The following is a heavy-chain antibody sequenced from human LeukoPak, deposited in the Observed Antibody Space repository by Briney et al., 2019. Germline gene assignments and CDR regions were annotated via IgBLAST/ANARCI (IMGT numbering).Heavy chain of an antibody. CDR3: IRVELATGQRHFDY. CDR1: GFTFGDYG. V-gene: IGHV3-49*04. CDR2: IRSKAYGGTT. Sequence: PGRSLRLSCAASGFTFGDYGMSWVRQAPGKGLEWLSFIRSKAYGGTTEYAASIKGRFTISRNDSKSIAYLQMNSLKTEDTAVYYCIRVELATGQRHFDYWGQGTLVTVSS. D-gene: IGHD1-1*01. J-gene: IGHJ4*02.